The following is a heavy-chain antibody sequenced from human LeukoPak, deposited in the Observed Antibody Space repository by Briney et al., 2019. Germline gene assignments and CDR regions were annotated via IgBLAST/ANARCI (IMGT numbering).Heavy chain of an antibody. J-gene: IGHJ4*02. CDR2: ISNSGGST. D-gene: IGHD5-18*01. CDR1: GFTFSRYG. CDR3: ASGYSYGSGDY. Sequence: GGTLRLSCVASGFTFSRYGMSWVRQAPGRGLEWVSAISNSGGSTYYADSVKGRFTIPRDNSKNTLYLQMNSLRAEDKAVYYCASGYSYGSGDYWGQGTLVTVSS. V-gene: IGHV3-23*01.